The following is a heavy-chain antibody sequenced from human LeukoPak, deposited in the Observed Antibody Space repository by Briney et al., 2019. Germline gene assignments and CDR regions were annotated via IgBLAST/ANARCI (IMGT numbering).Heavy chain of an antibody. Sequence: PSETLSLTCTVSGGSISTFYWNWIRQPPGKGLEWIGYIYYTGTTNYNPSLTSRVTISVDTSKNQFSLNLSPVTAADTAIYYCARASVTSGIDYWGQGTLVTVSS. J-gene: IGHJ4*02. D-gene: IGHD3-10*01. CDR2: IYYTGTT. V-gene: IGHV4-59*01. CDR3: ARASVTSGIDY. CDR1: GGSISTFY.